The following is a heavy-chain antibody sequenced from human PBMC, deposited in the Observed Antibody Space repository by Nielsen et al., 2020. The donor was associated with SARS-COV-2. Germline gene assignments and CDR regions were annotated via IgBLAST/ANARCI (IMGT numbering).Heavy chain of an antibody. CDR1: GFTFSSYG. CDR3: ARGRYESGWLDF. D-gene: IGHD6-19*01. J-gene: IGHJ4*02. CDR2: ISYDGSNK. Sequence: GESLKISCAASGFTFSSYGMHWVRQAPGKGLEWVAAISYDGSNKYYADSVKGRFTISRDNAKNSLYLQMNSLRAEDTAMYYCARGRYESGWLDFWGQGTLVTVSS. V-gene: IGHV3-30*03.